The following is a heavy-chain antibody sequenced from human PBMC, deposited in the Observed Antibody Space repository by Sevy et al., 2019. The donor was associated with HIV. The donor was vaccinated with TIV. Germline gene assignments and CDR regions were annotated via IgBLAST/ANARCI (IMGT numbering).Heavy chain of an antibody. CDR3: ARGGPTGEWFDP. Sequence: SETLSLTCSVSGGSFSSSPYYWAWIRQPPGQGLEWIGSVFYSGSTYYTPSLKSRVTISVDMSKTHFSLKLRSVTAADTAVYYCARGGPTGEWFDPWGQGTLVTDSS. CDR1: GGSFSSSPYY. J-gene: IGHJ5*02. CDR2: VFYSGST. D-gene: IGHD1-26*01. V-gene: IGHV4-39*02.